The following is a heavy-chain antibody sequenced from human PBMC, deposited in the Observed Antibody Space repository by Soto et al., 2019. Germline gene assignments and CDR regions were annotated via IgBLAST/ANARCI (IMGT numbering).Heavy chain of an antibody. V-gene: IGHV3-30-3*01. CDR3: ARGKKTSYYYYGKDV. Sequence: GGSLTLFCPASGFIFGSYAMHRVSQAPCKGLELVTVISYDGSNKYNADSVKGRFTISRDNSKNTLYLQMKSLRAEDTAVYYCARGKKTSYYYYGKDVWGQGTKVTVSS. D-gene: IGHD2-2*01. CDR1: GFIFGSYA. J-gene: IGHJ6*02. CDR2: ISYDGSNK.